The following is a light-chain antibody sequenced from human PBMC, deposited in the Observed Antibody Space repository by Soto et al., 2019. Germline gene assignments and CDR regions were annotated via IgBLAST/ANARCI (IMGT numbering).Light chain of an antibody. J-gene: IGKJ4*01. CDR2: DTS. Sequence: DIQMTQSPSTLSASVGDRVAITFRASQSITNRLAWYQLKPGKAPNLLIYDTSNLESGVPSRFSGSGSGTEFTLTISSLQPDDFATYYCQQYHSLLTFGGGTKVDIK. CDR3: QQYHSLLT. V-gene: IGKV1-5*01. CDR1: QSITNR.